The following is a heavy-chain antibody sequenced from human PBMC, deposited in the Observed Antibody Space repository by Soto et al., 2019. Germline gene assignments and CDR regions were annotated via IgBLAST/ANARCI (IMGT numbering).Heavy chain of an antibody. D-gene: IGHD3-22*01. CDR1: GGSISSYY. V-gene: IGHV4-59*08. Sequence: LETLSLTCAVYGGSISSYYWSWIRQPPGKGPEWIGYIYYSGSTNYNPSLKSRVTISVDTSKNQFSLKLSSVTAADTAVYYCAGTLLDYYDSSGYWSTIGYWGQGTLVTVSS. CDR2: IYYSGST. J-gene: IGHJ4*02. CDR3: AGTLLDYYDSSGYWSTIGY.